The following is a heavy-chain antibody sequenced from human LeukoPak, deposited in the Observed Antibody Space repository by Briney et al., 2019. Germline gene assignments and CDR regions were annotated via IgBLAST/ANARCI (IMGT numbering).Heavy chain of an antibody. J-gene: IGHJ4*02. Sequence: PSETLSLTCTVSGGSISSYYWSWIRQPPGKGLEWIGYIYYSGSTNYNPSLKSRVTISVDTSKNQFSLKLSSVTAADTAVYYCARLRYCSSTSCAPLMDYWGQGTLVTVSS. CDR2: IYYSGST. D-gene: IGHD2-2*01. V-gene: IGHV4-59*08. CDR3: ARLRYCSSTSCAPLMDY. CDR1: GGSISSYY.